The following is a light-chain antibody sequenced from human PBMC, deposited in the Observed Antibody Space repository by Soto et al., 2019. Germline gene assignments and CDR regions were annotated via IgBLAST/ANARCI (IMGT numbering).Light chain of an antibody. CDR1: QSVSSSY. Sequence: EIVLTQSPGTLYLSPGERDTLSCRASQSVSSSYLAWYQQKPGQAPRLLIYGASSRATGIPDRFSGSGSGTDFTITISRLEPEDFAVYYCQQYGSSLWTFGQGTKVEIK. CDR2: GAS. J-gene: IGKJ1*01. CDR3: QQYGSSLWT. V-gene: IGKV3-20*01.